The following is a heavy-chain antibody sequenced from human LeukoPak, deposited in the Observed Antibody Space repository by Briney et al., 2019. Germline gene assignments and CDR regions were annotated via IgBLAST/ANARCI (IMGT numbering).Heavy chain of an antibody. D-gene: IGHD6-19*01. V-gene: IGHV3-43*02. CDR2: IDGDGVNI. CDR3: AKDILGTGWSPFDS. J-gene: IGHJ4*02. CDR1: GFIFDDFA. Sequence: PGGSLRLSCAASGFIFDDFAMHWVRQTPEKGLEWVSFIDGDGVNIYYADSVKGRFNISRDKSKNSLYLQMDSVRTEDTALYYCAKDILGTGWSPFDSWGQGTLVTVSS.